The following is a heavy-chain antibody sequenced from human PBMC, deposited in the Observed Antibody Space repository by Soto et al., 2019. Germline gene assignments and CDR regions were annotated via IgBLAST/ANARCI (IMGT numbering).Heavy chain of an antibody. CDR1: GYTFTSYG. D-gene: IGHD7-27*01. CDR3: SRDIPQQRAGDSDYFDY. Sequence: ASVKVSCKASGYTFTSYGISWVRQAPGQGLEWMGWISAYNGNTNYAQKLQGRVTMTTDTSTSTAYMELRSLRSDDTAVDYCSRDIPQQRAGDSDYFDYWGQGTLVTVSS. J-gene: IGHJ4*02. CDR2: ISAYNGNT. V-gene: IGHV1-18*01.